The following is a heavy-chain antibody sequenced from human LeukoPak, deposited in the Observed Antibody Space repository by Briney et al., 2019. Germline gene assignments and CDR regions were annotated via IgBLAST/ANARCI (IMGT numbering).Heavy chain of an antibody. J-gene: IGHJ6*03. Sequence: ASVKVSCKASGGTFSSYAFSWVRQAPGQGLEWMGGIIPIFGTANYAQKFQGRVTITADETTRTAYIELSSLSSEDTAVNYCASSAGGVRPLGGLHFHYYYMDVWGKGTTVTVSS. CDR2: IIPIFGTA. CDR3: ASSAGGVRPLGGLHFHYYYMDV. D-gene: IGHD3-16*01. V-gene: IGHV1-69*13. CDR1: GGTFSSYA.